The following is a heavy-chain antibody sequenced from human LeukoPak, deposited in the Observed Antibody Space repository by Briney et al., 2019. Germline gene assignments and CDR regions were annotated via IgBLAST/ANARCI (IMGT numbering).Heavy chain of an antibody. CDR3: ARVAQWVVVLAAIRYTYYFDY. J-gene: IGHJ4*02. CDR1: GYTFTSYG. Sequence: ASVKVSCKASGYTFTSYGISWVRRAPGQGLEGMGWISAYNGNKNYAQKLQGRVTMTTDTCTSTAYMELRSLRSDDTAVYYCARVAQWVVVLAAIRYTYYFDYWGQGTLVTVSS. V-gene: IGHV1-18*01. D-gene: IGHD2-2*01. CDR2: ISAYNGNK.